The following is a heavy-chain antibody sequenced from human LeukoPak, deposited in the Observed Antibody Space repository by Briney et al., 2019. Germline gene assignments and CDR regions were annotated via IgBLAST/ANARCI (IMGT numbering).Heavy chain of an antibody. D-gene: IGHD1-14*01. CDR2: IFYNGNA. CDR1: GGSFSGYY. CDR3: AGLNKPGWFDP. J-gene: IGHJ5*02. Sequence: PSETLSLTCAVYGGSFSGYYWAWIRQPPGKGLEWIANIFYNGNAYYNPSLKSRVTISIDTSNNQFSLKLISVTAADMAVYYCAGLNKPGWFDPWGQGTLVTVSS. V-gene: IGHV4-34*12.